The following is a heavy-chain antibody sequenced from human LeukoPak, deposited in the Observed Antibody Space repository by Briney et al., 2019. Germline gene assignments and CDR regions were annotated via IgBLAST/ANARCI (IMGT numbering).Heavy chain of an antibody. CDR1: GFTFSTYW. CDR2: INTDGSST. D-gene: IGHD1-26*01. Sequence: GGSLRLSCAASGFTFSTYWMHWVRQAPGKGLVWVSRINTDGSSTNYADSVKGRFTISRDNAKNTLYLQMNSLRADDTAVYYCARTRRNSGSYYGDYWGQGTLVTVSS. J-gene: IGHJ4*02. V-gene: IGHV3-74*01. CDR3: ARTRRNSGSYYGDY.